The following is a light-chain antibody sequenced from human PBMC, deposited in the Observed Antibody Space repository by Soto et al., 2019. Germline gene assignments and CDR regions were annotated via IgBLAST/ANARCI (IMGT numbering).Light chain of an antibody. J-gene: IGLJ7*01. V-gene: IGLV1-44*01. CDR3: ATWDDDLSAAV. CDR2: IDH. CDR1: SSNIEGNT. Sequence: QSALIQPPSLSGTPGQSVTISCSGSSSNIEGNTVHWYQHLPGTAPKLLIYIDHNRPSGIPDRFSGSKSGTSASLAISGLQSEDEADYYCATWDDDLSAAVFGGGTQLTVL.